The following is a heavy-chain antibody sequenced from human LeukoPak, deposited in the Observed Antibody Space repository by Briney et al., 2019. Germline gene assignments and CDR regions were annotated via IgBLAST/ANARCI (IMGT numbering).Heavy chain of an antibody. V-gene: IGHV3-21*01. J-gene: IGHJ4*02. CDR3: ARAGDGRNFDY. CDR1: GFTFSSYS. Sequence: GGSLRLSCAASGFTFSSYSMNWVRQAPGKGLEWVSSISSSSSYIYYADSVKGRFTTSRDNAKNSLYLQMNSLRAEDTAVYYCARAGDGRNFDYWGQGTLVTVSS. D-gene: IGHD5-24*01. CDR2: ISSSSSYI.